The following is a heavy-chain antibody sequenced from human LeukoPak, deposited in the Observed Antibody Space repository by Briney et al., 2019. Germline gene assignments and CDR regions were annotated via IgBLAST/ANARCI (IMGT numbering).Heavy chain of an antibody. D-gene: IGHD3-22*01. Sequence: GASVKVSCKASGYTFTGYYMHWVRQAPGQGLEWMGWINPNSGGTNYAQKFQGWVTMTRDTSISTAYMELSRLRSDDTAVYYCARDLSAMILVRPPLPGLTWGQGTLVTVSS. CDR3: ARDLSAMILVRPPLPGLT. CDR1: GYTFTGYY. J-gene: IGHJ5*02. CDR2: INPNSGGT. V-gene: IGHV1-2*04.